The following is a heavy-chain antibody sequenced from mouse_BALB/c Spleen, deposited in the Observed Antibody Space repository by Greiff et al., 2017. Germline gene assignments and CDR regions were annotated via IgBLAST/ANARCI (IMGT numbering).Heavy chain of an antibody. J-gene: IGHJ4*01. CDR2: ISSGSSTI. CDR1: GFTFSSFG. CDR3: ARGRAYYGNPYAMDY. Sequence: EVMLVESGGGLVQPGGSRKLSCAASGFTFSSFGMHWVRQAPEKGLEWVAYISSGSSTIYYADTVKGRFTISRDNPKNTLFLQMTSLRSEDTAMYYCARGRAYYGNPYAMDYWGQGTSVTVSS. D-gene: IGHD2-10*01. V-gene: IGHV5-17*02.